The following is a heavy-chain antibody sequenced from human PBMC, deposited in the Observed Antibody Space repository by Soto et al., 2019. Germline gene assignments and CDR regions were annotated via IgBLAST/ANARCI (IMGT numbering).Heavy chain of an antibody. V-gene: IGHV4-39*01. CDR1: GGTMSSRTYY. CDR3: ARQGLRYYYYGMDV. J-gene: IGHJ6*02. Sequence: SGTLSLTCTVSGGTMSSRTYYWGWIRQPPGKGLEWIGTIHYSGNTIYNPSLKSRVTIYIDTSRKQFSLKLNSVTAADTAVYYCARQGLRYYYYGMDVWGQGTAVTVSS. D-gene: IGHD3-16*02. CDR2: IHYSGNT.